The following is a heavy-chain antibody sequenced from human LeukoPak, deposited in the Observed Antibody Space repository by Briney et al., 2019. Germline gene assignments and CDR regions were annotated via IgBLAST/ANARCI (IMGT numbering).Heavy chain of an antibody. Sequence: SETLSLTCAVSGGSISSSSYYWGWIRQPPGKGLEWLGSIYYSGSTYYNPSLKSRVTISVDTSKNQFSLKLSSVTAADTAVYYCARWLDGYNLYYFDYWGQGTLVTVSS. D-gene: IGHD5-24*01. CDR2: IYYSGST. CDR3: ARWLDGYNLYYFDY. J-gene: IGHJ4*02. CDR1: GGSISSSSYY. V-gene: IGHV4-39*07.